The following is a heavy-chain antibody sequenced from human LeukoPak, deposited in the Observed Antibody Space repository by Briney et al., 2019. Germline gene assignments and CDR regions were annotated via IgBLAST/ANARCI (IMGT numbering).Heavy chain of an antibody. Sequence: PSETLSLTCTVSGGSIRSSSYYWGWIRQPPGKGLEWIGSIYYSGSTYYNPSLKSRVTISVDTSKNQFSLRLSSVTAADTAVYYCARDLMGIAYRGAFYYWGQGTLVTVSS. D-gene: IGHD6-13*01. V-gene: IGHV4-39*02. CDR1: GGSIRSSSYY. CDR3: ARDLMGIAYRGAFYY. J-gene: IGHJ4*02. CDR2: IYYSGST.